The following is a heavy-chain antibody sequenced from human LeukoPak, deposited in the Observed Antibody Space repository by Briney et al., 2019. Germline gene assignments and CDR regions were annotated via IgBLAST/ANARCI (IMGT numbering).Heavy chain of an antibody. V-gene: IGHV3-23*01. D-gene: IGHD6-13*01. CDR1: GFTFSSYA. CDR3: ARDSSSWYGTLFDP. J-gene: IGHJ5*02. CDR2: ISGSGGST. Sequence: GGSLRLSCAASGFTFSSYAMSWVRQAPGKGLEWVSAISGSGGSTYYADSVKGRFTTSRDNAKNSLYLQMNSLRAEDTAVYYCARDSSSWYGTLFDPWGQGTLVTVSS.